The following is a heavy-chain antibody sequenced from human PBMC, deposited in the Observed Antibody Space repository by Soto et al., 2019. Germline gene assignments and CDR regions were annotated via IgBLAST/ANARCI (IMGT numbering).Heavy chain of an antibody. D-gene: IGHD5-12*01. CDR3: ARGSGYHNY. J-gene: IGHJ4*02. Sequence: ESLKISCKGSGYPFTTNWIGWVRQMPGKGLERVGIIYPSDSDTTYSPSFRGQVTISVDKSTSTDYLQWSSLKASDTAIYYCARGSGYHNYWGQGTLVTVSS. CDR1: GYPFTTNW. V-gene: IGHV5-51*01. CDR2: IYPSDSDT.